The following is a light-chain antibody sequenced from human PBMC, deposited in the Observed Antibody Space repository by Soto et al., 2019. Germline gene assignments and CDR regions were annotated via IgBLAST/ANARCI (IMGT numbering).Light chain of an antibody. CDR3: QQYSSYSAWT. CDR1: QSISKW. V-gene: IGKV1-5*01. Sequence: DIKRAESPTSLAACVGHRINNTCRASQSISKWLAWHQQKPGKAPKLLIYDASTLQSGVPPRFSGSGSGTEFTLTIRSLQPDDIATYYCQQYSSYSAWTFGEGTKVDIK. J-gene: IGKJ1*01. CDR2: DAS.